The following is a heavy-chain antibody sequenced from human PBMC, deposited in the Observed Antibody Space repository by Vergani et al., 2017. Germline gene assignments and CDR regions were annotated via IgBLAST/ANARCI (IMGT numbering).Heavy chain of an antibody. Sequence: QVHLLQSGGTVVQPGGSLRLSCGGSGFNIARYNMHWVRQAPGEEPQWVAGISSDGQNIFYADSVKGRFTISRDNSKNTLYLQMDSLRAGDTALYYCAKDIGIVMVPVSPDFWGQGTLVTVS. V-gene: IGHV3-30*07. CDR3: AKDIGIVMVPVSPDF. CDR1: GFNIARYN. J-gene: IGHJ4*02. CDR2: ISSDGQNI. D-gene: IGHD2/OR15-2a*01.